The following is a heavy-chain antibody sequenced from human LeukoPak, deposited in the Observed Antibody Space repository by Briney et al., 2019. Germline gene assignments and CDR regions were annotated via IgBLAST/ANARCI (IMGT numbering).Heavy chain of an antibody. CDR2: ISGSSSHI. V-gene: IGHV3-21*01. D-gene: IGHD3-10*01. CDR1: GFAFSTYS. J-gene: IGHJ5*02. CDR3: ARGFPSGGSWFDP. Sequence: GGSLRLSCAASGFAFSTYSMNWVRQAPGKGLEWVSSISGSSSHIYYADSAKGRFTISRDNAKNSLYLQMNSLRAEDTAIYYCARGFPSGGSWFDPWGQGTLVTVSS.